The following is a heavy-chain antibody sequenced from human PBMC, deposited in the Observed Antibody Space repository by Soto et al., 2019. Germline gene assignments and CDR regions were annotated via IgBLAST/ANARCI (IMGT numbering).Heavy chain of an antibody. J-gene: IGHJ6*02. D-gene: IGHD2-21*02. CDR2: VFYTGRA. CDR3: ERDGDGRMTQNTYYYNGMDV. Sequence: AETLSLTCTVSGVSLGSYYLSWIRQPPGKGLEWIGYVFYTGRANYNASLKSRVSISLDTSNYQFSLKLSSVTAADTAVSYCERDGDGRMTQNTYYYNGMDVWGPGNTVTVSS. V-gene: IGHV4-59*01. CDR1: GVSLGSYY.